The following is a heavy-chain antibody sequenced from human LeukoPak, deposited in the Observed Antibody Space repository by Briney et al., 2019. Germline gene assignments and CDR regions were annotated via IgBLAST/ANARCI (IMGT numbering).Heavy chain of an antibody. CDR2: IFPGDSDT. D-gene: IGHD1-26*01. J-gene: IGHJ4*02. CDR3: ARRLIVGATYRYFDY. V-gene: IGHV5-51*01. Sequence: GEPLNTSGKAPVSTFTGYCISGLRQTPGKGRGWLGIIFPGDSDTISTPSFQGQVTISADKSSSTAYLQWSSLEASDTAMYYCARRLIVGATYRYFDYWGQGTLVTVSS. CDR1: VSTFTGYC.